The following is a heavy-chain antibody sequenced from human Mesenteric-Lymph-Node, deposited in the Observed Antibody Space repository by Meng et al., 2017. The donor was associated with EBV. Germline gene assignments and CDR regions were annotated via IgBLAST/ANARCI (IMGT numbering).Heavy chain of an antibody. CDR3: ASPYCSADRCDDDTLDY. CDR1: GYTFTTFS. CDR2: ISVYNGNT. J-gene: IGHJ4*02. D-gene: IGHD2-15*01. V-gene: IGHV1-18*01. Sequence: QVQVVQSAPEVKPSGASVKVSCKASGYTFTTFSINWVRQAPGQGLEWMAWISVYNGNTNYAQNFQGRVTMTTDTSTSTAYMELRSLRSDDTAVYYCASPYCSADRCDDDTLDYWGPGTLVTVSS.